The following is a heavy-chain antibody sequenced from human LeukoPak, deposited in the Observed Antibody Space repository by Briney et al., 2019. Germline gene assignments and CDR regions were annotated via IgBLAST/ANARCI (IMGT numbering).Heavy chain of an antibody. CDR1: GFTFSSYG. D-gene: IGHD3-16*01. V-gene: IGHV3-21*01. Sequence: GGSLRLSCAASGFTFSSYGMSWVRQAPGKGLEWVSTITGSGSHTYYADSVKGRFTISRDNAKNSLYLQMNSLRAEDTAVYYCARVHSYGLIDYWGQGTLVTVSS. CDR2: ITGSGSHT. CDR3: ARVHSYGLIDY. J-gene: IGHJ4*02.